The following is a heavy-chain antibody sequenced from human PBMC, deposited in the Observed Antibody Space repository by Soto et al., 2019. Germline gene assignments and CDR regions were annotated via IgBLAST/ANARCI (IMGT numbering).Heavy chain of an antibody. D-gene: IGHD6-6*01. CDR3: AREYSSSSVYFLIYYGMDV. V-gene: IGHV3-30-3*01. CDR2: ISYDGSNK. J-gene: IGHJ6*02. Sequence: GGSLRLSCAASGFTFSSYAMHWVRQAPGKGLEWVAVISYDGSNKYYADSVKGRFTISRDNSKNTLYLQMNSLRAEDTAVYYCAREYSSSSVYFLIYYGMDVWGQGTTVTVSS. CDR1: GFTFSSYA.